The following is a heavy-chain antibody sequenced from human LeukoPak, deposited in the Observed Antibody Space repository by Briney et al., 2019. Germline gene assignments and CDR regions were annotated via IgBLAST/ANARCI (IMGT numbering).Heavy chain of an antibody. D-gene: IGHD6-19*01. Sequence: TPSETLSLTCTVSGGSISSSSYYWGWIRQPPGKGLEWIGSIYYGGSTYYNPSLKSRVTISVDTSKNQFSLKLSSVTAADTAVYYCARQGRGAVAGLNWFDPWGQGTLVTVSS. V-gene: IGHV4-39*01. CDR3: ARQGRGAVAGLNWFDP. CDR2: IYYGGST. CDR1: GGSISSSSYY. J-gene: IGHJ5*02.